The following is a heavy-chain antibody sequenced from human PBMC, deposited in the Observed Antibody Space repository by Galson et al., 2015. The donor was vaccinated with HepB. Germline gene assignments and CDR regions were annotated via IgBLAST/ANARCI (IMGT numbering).Heavy chain of an antibody. CDR3: AKVYRSDWYATLDY. CDR1: GFTFSSYT. D-gene: IGHD6-19*01. Sequence: SLRLSCATSGFTFSSYTMAWVRQAPGKGLEWVSSIRGSVGSGSTYYADSVRGRFTISRDSSKSTLFLQMNSLKAEDTALYYCAKVYRSDWYATLDYWGQGALVTVSS. CDR2: IRGSVGSGST. V-gene: IGHV3-23*01. J-gene: IGHJ4*02.